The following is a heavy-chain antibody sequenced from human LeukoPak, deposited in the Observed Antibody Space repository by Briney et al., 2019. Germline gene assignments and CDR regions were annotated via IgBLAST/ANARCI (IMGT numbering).Heavy chain of an antibody. J-gene: IGHJ4*02. CDR1: GGPISSYY. CDR3: ASGTDWELPYYFDY. V-gene: IGHV4-59*01. D-gene: IGHD1-26*01. Sequence: SETLSLTCTVSGGPISSYYWSWIRQPPGKGLEWIGYIYYSGSTNYNPSLKSRVTISVDTSKNQFSLKLSSVTAADTAVYYCASGTDWELPYYFDYWGQGTLVTVSS. CDR2: IYYSGST.